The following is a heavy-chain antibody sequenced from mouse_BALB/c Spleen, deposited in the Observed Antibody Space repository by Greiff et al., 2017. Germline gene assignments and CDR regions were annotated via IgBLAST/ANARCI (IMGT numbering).Heavy chain of an antibody. J-gene: IGHJ1*01. CDR3: ARGITTVVAFYWYFDV. V-gene: IGHV5-6-5*01. CDR1: GFTFSSYA. CDR2: ISSGGST. D-gene: IGHD1-1*01. Sequence: EVKLVESGGGLVKPGGSLKLSCAASGFTFSSYAMSWVRQTPEKRLEWVASISSGGSTYYPDSVKGRFTISRDNARNILYLQMSSLRSEDTAMYYCARGITTVVAFYWYFDVWGAGTTVTVSS.